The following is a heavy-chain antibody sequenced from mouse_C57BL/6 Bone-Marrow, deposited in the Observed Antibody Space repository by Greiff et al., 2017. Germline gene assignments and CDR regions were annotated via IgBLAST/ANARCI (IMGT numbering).Heavy chain of an antibody. CDR3: AKRGRVPPNYFDY. CDR2: IYPRDGST. Sequence: VQLQQSDAELVKPGASVKISCKVSGYTFTDHTIHWMKQRPEQGLEWIGYIYPRDGSTKYNEKFKGKATLTADKSSSTAYMQLNSLTSEDSAVYFCAKRGRVPPNYFDYWGQGTTLTVSS. CDR1: GYTFTDHT. J-gene: IGHJ2*01. D-gene: IGHD1-3*01. V-gene: IGHV1-78*01.